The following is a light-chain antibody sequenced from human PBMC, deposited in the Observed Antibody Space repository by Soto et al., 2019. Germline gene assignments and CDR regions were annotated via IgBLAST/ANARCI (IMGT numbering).Light chain of an antibody. CDR2: GAS. V-gene: IGKV3-20*01. Sequence: EIVLTQSPGTLSLSPGERATLSCRASQSVSGTYLAWYQQSPGQAPKVLIYGASSTAAGIPGRFSGSGCGTDSTLTISRLETEDFVVYYCQQYGGSPFTFGRGTKVDIK. CDR1: QSVSGTY. J-gene: IGKJ3*01. CDR3: QQYGGSPFT.